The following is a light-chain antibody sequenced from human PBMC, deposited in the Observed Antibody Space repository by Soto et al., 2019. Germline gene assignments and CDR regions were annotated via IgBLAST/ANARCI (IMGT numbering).Light chain of an antibody. Sequence: IQMTQSPSSLSASVGDRVTITCRASQAIRNDLAWYQQKPGKAPKLLIYVASILQTGVPSRFSGSGSGTVFTLTISSLQPEDFATYYCLQDYNYPRTFGQGTKVEVK. V-gene: IGKV1-6*01. CDR1: QAIRND. CDR3: LQDYNYPRT. J-gene: IGKJ1*01. CDR2: VAS.